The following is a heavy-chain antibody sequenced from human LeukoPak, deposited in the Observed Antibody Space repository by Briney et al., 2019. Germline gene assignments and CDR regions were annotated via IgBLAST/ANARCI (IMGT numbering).Heavy chain of an antibody. J-gene: IGHJ4*02. D-gene: IGHD5-24*01. CDR1: GYIFTSYW. CDR2: IYPGDSDS. V-gene: IGHV5-51*01. CDR3: ARSCRDGYRDFDY. Sequence: GESLKISCKGSGYIFTSYWIGWVRQMSGKGLEWMGIIYPGDSDSRYSPSFQGQVTISADKSISTAYLQWSSLKASDTAMYYCARSCRDGYRDFDYWGQGTLVTVSS.